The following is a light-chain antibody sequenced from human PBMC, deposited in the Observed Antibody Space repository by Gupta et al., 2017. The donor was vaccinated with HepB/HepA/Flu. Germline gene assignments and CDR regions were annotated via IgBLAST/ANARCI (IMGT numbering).Light chain of an antibody. Sequence: DIQMTQSPSSLSASVGDRVTITCRANQSIRKYLNWYQQKPGQAPKLLIYGTSTLQSGVPSRFSGSGSETEFTLTISTLQPDDFATYSCQQADSLPWTFAQGTKVEIK. J-gene: IGKJ1*01. CDR2: GTS. CDR3: QQADSLPWT. V-gene: IGKV1-39*01. CDR1: QSIRKY.